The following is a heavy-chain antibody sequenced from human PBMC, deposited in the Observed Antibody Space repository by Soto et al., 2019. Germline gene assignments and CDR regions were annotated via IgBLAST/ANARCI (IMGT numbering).Heavy chain of an antibody. D-gene: IGHD2-2*01. CDR2: ISGSGGST. CDR1: GFTFSSYA. V-gene: IGHV3-23*01. J-gene: IGHJ6*03. Sequence: GGSLRLSCAASGFTFSSYAMSWVRQAPGKGLEWVSAISGSGGSTYYADSVKGRFTISRDNSKNTLYLQMNSLRAEDTAVYYCAKSPVPAAMVFLRWEPTYYYMDVWGKGTTVTVSS. CDR3: AKSPVPAAMVFLRWEPTYYYMDV.